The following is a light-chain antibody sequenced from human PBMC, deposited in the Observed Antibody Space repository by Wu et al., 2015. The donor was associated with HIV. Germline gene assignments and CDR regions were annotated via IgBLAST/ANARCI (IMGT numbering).Light chain of an antibody. J-gene: IGKJ1*01. CDR2: AAS. CDR3: QQSYSMPWT. Sequence: DIQMTQSPSSLSASVGDRVTITCRASQSISSYLNWYQQKPGKAPKLLIYAASSLQSGVPSRFSGSGSGTDFTLTISSLQPEDFATYFCQQSYSMPWTFGRGDQGGNQ. CDR1: QSISSY. V-gene: IGKV1-39*01.